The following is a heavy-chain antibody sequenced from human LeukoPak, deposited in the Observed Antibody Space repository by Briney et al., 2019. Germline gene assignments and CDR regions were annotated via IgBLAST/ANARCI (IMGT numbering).Heavy chain of an antibody. J-gene: IGHJ6*03. CDR1: GGSFSGYY. V-gene: IGHV4-34*01. CDR3: ARGQLERPYYYYYYMYV. Sequence: SETLSLTCAVYGGSFSGYYWSWIRQPPGKGLEWIGEINQSGSTNYNPPLKSRVTISVDTSKNQFYLKLSSVTAADTAVYYCARGQLERPYYYYYYMYVWVKGTTVSVSS. CDR2: INQSGST. D-gene: IGHD1-1*01.